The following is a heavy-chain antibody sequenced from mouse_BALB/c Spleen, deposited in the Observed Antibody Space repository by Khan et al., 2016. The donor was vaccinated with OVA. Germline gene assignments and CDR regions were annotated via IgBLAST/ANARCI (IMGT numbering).Heavy chain of an antibody. J-gene: IGHJ3*01. CDR3: AREASNWDFSVAY. D-gene: IGHD4-1*01. Sequence: VQLQQSGPDLVKPGASVKMSCKASGYSFTNYVMHWVKQKPGQGLEWIGYINPDNDGIRYYEKFKDKATLTSDKYASTAYFELSSLTSEDSAVYYGAREASNWDFSVAYWGQGTLVTVSA. V-gene: IGHV1S136*01. CDR1: GYSFTNYV. CDR2: INPDNDGI.